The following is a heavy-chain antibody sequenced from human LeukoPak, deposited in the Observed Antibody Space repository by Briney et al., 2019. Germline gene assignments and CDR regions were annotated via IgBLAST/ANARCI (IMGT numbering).Heavy chain of an antibody. V-gene: IGHV3-21*01. J-gene: IGHJ6*03. D-gene: IGHD5-12*01. CDR3: ARDGWIVATDGAYYYYMDV. CDR2: ISSSSSYI. Sequence: PGGSLRLSCAASGFTFSSYSMNWVRQAPGKGLEWVSSISSSSSYIYYADSVKGRFTISRDNAKNSLYLQMNSLRAEDTAVYYCARDGWIVATDGAYYYYMDVWGKGTTVTVSS. CDR1: GFTFSSYS.